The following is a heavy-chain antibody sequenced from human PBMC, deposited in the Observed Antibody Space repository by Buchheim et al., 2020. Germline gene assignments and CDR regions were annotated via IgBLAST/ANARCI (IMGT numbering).Heavy chain of an antibody. Sequence: EVQLVESGGGLVQPGGSLRLSCAASGFTFSTYTMNWVRQAPGKGLEWVSYISGSSTTIDYADSVKGRFTISRDNAKNSLYLQMNSLRDEDTAVYYCARTAYSDYIDWYFDLWGRGTL. D-gene: IGHD4-11*01. V-gene: IGHV3-48*02. J-gene: IGHJ2*01. CDR1: GFTFSTYT. CDR3: ARTAYSDYIDWYFDL. CDR2: ISGSSTTI.